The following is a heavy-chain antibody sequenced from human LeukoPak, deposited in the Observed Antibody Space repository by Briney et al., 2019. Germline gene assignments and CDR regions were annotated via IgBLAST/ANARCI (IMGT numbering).Heavy chain of an antibody. CDR1: GGSIHSY. V-gene: IGHV4-4*07. J-gene: IGHJ5*02. CDR3: ARDFYSSGPNRYNWFDP. D-gene: IGHD6-19*01. CDR2: IYTSGST. Sequence: SETLSLTCTVSGGSIHSYWSWIRQPAGKGLEWIGRIYTSGSTNYNPSLKSRVTISVDTSKNQFSLKLSSVTAADTAVYYCARDFYSSGPNRYNWFDPWGQGTLVTVSS.